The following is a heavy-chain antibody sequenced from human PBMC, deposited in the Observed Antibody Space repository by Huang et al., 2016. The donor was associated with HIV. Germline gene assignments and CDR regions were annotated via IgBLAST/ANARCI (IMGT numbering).Heavy chain of an antibody. Sequence: EVKLVESGGGLVKPGGSLRLSCAASGFNFSNSFLNWVRQAPGKGLEWISSISDTGSYIYYTDSVRGRFTISIDNAKKSLYLQMTSLRAEDTAVYFCARDPSREYCSGGSCSLLPYYYGMDVWGQGATVTVSS. CDR1: GFNFSNSF. CDR2: ISDTGSYI. D-gene: IGHD2-15*01. V-gene: IGHV3-21*01. CDR3: ARDPSREYCSGGSCSLLPYYYGMDV. J-gene: IGHJ6*02.